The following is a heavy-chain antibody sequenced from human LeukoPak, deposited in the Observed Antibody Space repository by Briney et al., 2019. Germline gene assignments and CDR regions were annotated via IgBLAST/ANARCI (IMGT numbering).Heavy chain of an antibody. D-gene: IGHD6-13*01. CDR3: ARVFRYSSSWYYYYYYMDV. V-gene: IGHV4-59*01. CDR1: GGSISSYY. J-gene: IGHJ6*03. Sequence: SETLSLTCTVSGGSISSYYWSWIRQPPGKGLEWIGYIYYSGSTNYNPSLKSRVTISVDTSKNQFSLKLSSVTAADTAVYYCARVFRYSSSWYYYYYYMDVWGKGTTVTISS. CDR2: IYYSGST.